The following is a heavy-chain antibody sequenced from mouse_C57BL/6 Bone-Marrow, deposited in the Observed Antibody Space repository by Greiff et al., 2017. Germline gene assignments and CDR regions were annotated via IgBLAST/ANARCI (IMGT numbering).Heavy chain of an antibody. Sequence: VQLQQSGAELVRPGASVKLSCTASGFTIKDDYIHWVKQRPEQGLEWIGWIYPEIGDTEYASKFQGKATITSDTSSNTAYQQLSSLTSEDTAVYYCSSFDGNYFDFWGQGTPLTVAS. J-gene: IGHJ2*01. D-gene: IGHD2-3*01. V-gene: IGHV14-4*01. CDR3: SSFDGNYFDF. CDR1: GFTIKDDY. CDR2: IYPEIGDT.